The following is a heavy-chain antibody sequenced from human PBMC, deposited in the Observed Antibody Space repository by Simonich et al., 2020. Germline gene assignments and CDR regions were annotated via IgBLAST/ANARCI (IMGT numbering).Heavy chain of an antibody. CDR2: SNPKKVCT. J-gene: IGHJ3*02. CDR3: ARGPRWTGDDAFDI. V-gene: IGHV1-2*02. Sequence: QVQLVQSGAEVKKPGASVKVSCKASGYTFTGYYMHWVRQVTGQGLEWMGWSNPKKVCTNVSTNVQGRVTMTRDTSISTAYMELSRLRSYDTDVYYCARGPRWTGDDAFDIWGQGTMVTVSS. D-gene: IGHD7-27*01. CDR1: GYTFTGYY.